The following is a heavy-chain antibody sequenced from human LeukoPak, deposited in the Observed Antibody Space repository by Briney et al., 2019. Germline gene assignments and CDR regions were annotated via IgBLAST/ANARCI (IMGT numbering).Heavy chain of an antibody. Sequence: ASVKVSCKASGYTFSSYGITWVREAPGQGPEWMGWISGSTGSTHYAQTVQGRVTMTTDTSTGTAYMELRSLRSDDTAVYYLARVGRDCSSISCFWADWFDPWGQGSLVIVSS. J-gene: IGHJ5*02. CDR1: GYTFSSYG. CDR2: ISGSTGST. CDR3: ARVGRDCSSISCFWADWFDP. V-gene: IGHV1-18*01. D-gene: IGHD2-2*01.